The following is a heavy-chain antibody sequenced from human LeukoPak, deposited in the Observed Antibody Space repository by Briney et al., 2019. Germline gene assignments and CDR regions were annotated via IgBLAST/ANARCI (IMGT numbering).Heavy chain of an antibody. J-gene: IGHJ2*01. V-gene: IGHV4-4*02. CDR3: AMNYYDSSVFDL. CDR1: GGSISSSNW. D-gene: IGHD3-22*01. CDR2: IYHSGST. Sequence: SGTLSLTCAVSGGSISSSNWWSWVRQPPGKGLEWIGEIYHSGSTNYNPSLKSRVTISVDTSKNQFSLKLSSVTAADTAVYYCAMNYYDSSVFDLWAVAPWSLSPQ.